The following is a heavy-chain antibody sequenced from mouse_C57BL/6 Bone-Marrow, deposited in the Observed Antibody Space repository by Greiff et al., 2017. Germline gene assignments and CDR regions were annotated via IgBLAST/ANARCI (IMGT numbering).Heavy chain of an antibody. Sequence: VQLQQPGAELVRPGSSVKLSCKASGYTFTSYWMHWVKQRPIHGLEWIGNIVPSDSDTHYNQKFKDKATFTVDKSSGTAYMQRSSLTSEDSAVYYCASWGYWYFDVWGKGTTVTVSS. CDR1: GYTFTSYW. D-gene: IGHD4-1*01. V-gene: IGHV1-52*01. CDR3: ASWGYWYFDV. CDR2: IVPSDSDT. J-gene: IGHJ1*03.